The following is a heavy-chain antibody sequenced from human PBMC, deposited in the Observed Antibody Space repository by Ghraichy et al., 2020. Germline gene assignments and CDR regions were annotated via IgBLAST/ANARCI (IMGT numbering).Heavy chain of an antibody. J-gene: IGHJ4*02. D-gene: IGHD3-22*01. CDR3: ARGYYDTSGYFGGNY. CDR2: IYSGGST. CDR1: GFTVSSNY. Sequence: LSLTCAASGFTVSSNYMSWVRQAPGKGLEWVSVIYSGGSTYYADSVKGRFTISRDNSKNTLYLLMNSLRAEDTVVYYCARGYYDTSGYFGGNYWGLGTLVTVSS. V-gene: IGHV3-53*01.